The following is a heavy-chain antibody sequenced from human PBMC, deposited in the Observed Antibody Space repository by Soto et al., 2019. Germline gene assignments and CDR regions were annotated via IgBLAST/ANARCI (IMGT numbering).Heavy chain of an antibody. J-gene: IGHJ4*02. V-gene: IGHV4-39*01. CDR2: IYYSGST. CDR3: ASTTQYYYYSSGLFL. CDR1: GGSISSSSYY. D-gene: IGHD3-22*01. Sequence: SETLSLTCTVSGGSISSSSYYWGWIRQPPGKGLEWIGSIYYSGSTYYNPSLKSRVTISVDTSKNQFSLKLSSVTAADTAVYYCASTTQYYYYSSGLFLWGQGTLVTVSS.